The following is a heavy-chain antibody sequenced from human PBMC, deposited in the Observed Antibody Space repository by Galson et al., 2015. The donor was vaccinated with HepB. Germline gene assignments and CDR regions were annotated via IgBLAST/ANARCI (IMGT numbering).Heavy chain of an antibody. Sequence: SLRLSCAASGFTLSTTAMNWVRQAPGKGLEWVSIIGGSYDGTYYADSVRGRFTISRDNSKNMVYLQMNGPRVDDTAVYYCAKDYREHGMDVWGLGTTVTVSS. CDR3: AKDYREHGMDV. J-gene: IGHJ6*02. V-gene: IGHV3-23*01. CDR2: IGGSYDGT. D-gene: IGHD4-11*01. CDR1: GFTLSTTA.